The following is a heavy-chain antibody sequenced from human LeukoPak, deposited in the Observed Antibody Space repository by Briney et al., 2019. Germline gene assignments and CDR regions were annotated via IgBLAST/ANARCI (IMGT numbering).Heavy chain of an antibody. J-gene: IGHJ6*04. CDR1: GFVFSTYK. Sequence: PGGSLRLSCAASGFVFSTYKMNWVRQAPGKGLEWVSSIDRSSYIYYADSVKGRFTISRDNAKNSLYLQLNSLRAEDTAAYYCARAVYGSGSYGTYYFFYGIDVWAKGPRSPSPQ. CDR2: IDRSSYI. D-gene: IGHD3-10*01. CDR3: ARAVYGSGSYGTYYFFYGIDV. V-gene: IGHV3-21*01.